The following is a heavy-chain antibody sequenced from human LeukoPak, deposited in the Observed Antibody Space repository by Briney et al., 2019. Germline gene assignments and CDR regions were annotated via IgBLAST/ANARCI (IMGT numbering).Heavy chain of an antibody. CDR1: GGTFSSYA. J-gene: IGHJ4*03. V-gene: IGHV1-69*06. Sequence: GASVKVSCKASGGTFSSYANSWVRQAPGQGLEWMGGIIPIFGTANYAQKFQGRVTITADKSTSTAYMELSSLRSEDTAVYYCAATQQYCSSTSCFFDYWGQGTLVTVSS. CDR3: AATQQYCSSTSCFFDY. D-gene: IGHD2-2*01. CDR2: IIPIFGTA.